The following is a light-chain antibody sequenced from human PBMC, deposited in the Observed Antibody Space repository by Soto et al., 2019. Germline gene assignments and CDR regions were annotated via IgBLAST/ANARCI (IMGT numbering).Light chain of an antibody. CDR3: QQYGSSSWT. Sequence: EIVLTQSPGTLSLSPGERATISCRASQSVSSSYLAWYQQKPGQPPRLVMYATSSRATGIPARFSGSGSGTDFTLTISRLEPEDFAVYYCQQYGSSSWTFGQGTKV. J-gene: IGKJ1*01. CDR1: QSVSSSY. V-gene: IGKV3-20*01. CDR2: ATS.